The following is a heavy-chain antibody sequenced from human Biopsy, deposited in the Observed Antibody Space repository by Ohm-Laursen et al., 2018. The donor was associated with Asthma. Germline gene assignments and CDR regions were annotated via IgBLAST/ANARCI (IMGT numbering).Heavy chain of an antibody. D-gene: IGHD5-18*01. Sequence: TLSLTRNVSGASIATSPSYWSWLRLLPGKGLEWIGCIYYSGETFFNPSLKNPLFMSLDSSKNQFSLKMTSVTVADTAVYFCARNLPGYTYGPFEDWGQGTLVTVSS. CDR3: ARNLPGYTYGPFED. J-gene: IGHJ4*02. CDR1: GASIATSPSY. V-gene: IGHV4-31*01. CDR2: IYYSGET.